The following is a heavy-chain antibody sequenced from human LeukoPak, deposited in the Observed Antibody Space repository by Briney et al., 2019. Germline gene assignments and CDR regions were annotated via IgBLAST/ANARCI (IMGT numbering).Heavy chain of an antibody. D-gene: IGHD6-19*01. Sequence: PSETLSLTCTVSGGSISSSSYYWGWIRQPPGKGLEWIGSIYYSGSTYYNPSLKSRVTISVDTSKNQFSLKLSSVTAADTAVYYCARGVVAVAGQGAFDIWGQGTMVTVSS. V-gene: IGHV4-39*07. CDR1: GGSISSSSYY. J-gene: IGHJ3*02. CDR2: IYYSGST. CDR3: ARGVVAVAGQGAFDI.